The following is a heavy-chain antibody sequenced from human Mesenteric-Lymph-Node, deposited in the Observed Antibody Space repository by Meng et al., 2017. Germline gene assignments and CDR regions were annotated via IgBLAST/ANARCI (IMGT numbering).Heavy chain of an antibody. CDR3: ASSDYYRSDY. D-gene: IGHD3-22*01. Sequence: QVQLQHVVAGLLKPSETLSLTCAVSGGSISRSDWCSWVRQPPGKGLGWIGETSHSGSTNYSPSLKSRVTISLDKSKNQLSLKLNSVTAADTAVYYCASSDYYRSDYWGQGTLVTVSS. V-gene: IGHV4-4*02. CDR1: GGSISRSDW. J-gene: IGHJ4*02. CDR2: TSHSGST.